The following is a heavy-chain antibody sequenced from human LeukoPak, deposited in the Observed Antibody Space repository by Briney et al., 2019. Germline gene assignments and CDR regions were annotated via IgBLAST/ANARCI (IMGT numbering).Heavy chain of an antibody. J-gene: IGHJ4*02. CDR1: GGSISSSSYY. V-gene: IGHV4-39*07. CDR3: ARDGSHYGGNSHPNDY. CDR2: IYYSGST. Sequence: PSETLSLTCTVSGGSISSSSYYWGWIRQPPGKGLEWIGSIYYSGSTYYNPSLKSRVTISVDTSKNQFSLKLSSVTAADTAVYYCARDGSHYGGNSHPNDYWGQGTLVTVSS. D-gene: IGHD4-23*01.